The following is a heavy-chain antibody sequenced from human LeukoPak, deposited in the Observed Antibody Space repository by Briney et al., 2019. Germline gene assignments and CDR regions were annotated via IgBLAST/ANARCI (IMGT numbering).Heavy chain of an antibody. V-gene: IGHV4-59*08. CDR3: ARLGPTTVTTYWYFDL. Sequence: PSETLSLTCTVSGASISGHYWSWIRQPPGKGLEWIGYIYYSGTTNYNPSLKSRLTISVDTSKNQFSLKLSSVTAADTAVYYCARLGPTTVTTYWYFDLWGRGTLVTVSS. CDR1: GASISGHY. CDR2: IYYSGTT. D-gene: IGHD4-17*01. J-gene: IGHJ2*01.